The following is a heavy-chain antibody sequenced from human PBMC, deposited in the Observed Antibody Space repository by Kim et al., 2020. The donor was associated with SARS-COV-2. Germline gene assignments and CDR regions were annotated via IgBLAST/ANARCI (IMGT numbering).Heavy chain of an antibody. J-gene: IGHJ4*02. CDR2: IDNGGDT. CDR1: GFTITTYA. D-gene: IGHD1-1*01. Sequence: GGSLRLSCAASGFTITTYASSWVRQAPGKGLEWVSAIDNGGDTFYADSVKGRFTISRDNSKNTLYLLMNSLRAEDTAAYYCATLNWDDGNNYWGQGSLVT. CDR3: ATLNWDDGNNY. V-gene: IGHV3-23*01.